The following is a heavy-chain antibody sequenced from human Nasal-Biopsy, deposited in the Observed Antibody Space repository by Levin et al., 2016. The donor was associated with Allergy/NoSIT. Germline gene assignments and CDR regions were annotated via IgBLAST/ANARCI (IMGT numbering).Heavy chain of an antibody. J-gene: IGHJ4*02. CDR3: ARHVLGGFGEIDY. Sequence: GGSLRLSCAASGFTFDDYAMHWVRQAPGKGLEWVAVIWYDESNEYYADSVKGRFTISRDNSKNTLYLQMNSLRAEDTAVYYCARHVLGGFGEIDYWGQGTLVTVSS. V-gene: IGHV3-33*08. CDR1: GFTFDDYA. D-gene: IGHD3-10*01. CDR2: IWYDESNE.